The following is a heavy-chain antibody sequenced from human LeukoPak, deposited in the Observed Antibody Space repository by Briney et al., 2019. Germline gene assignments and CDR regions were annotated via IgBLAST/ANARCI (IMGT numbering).Heavy chain of an antibody. Sequence: PGGSLRLSCAASGFTFSSYWMSWVRQAPGKGLEWVANIKQDGSEKYYVDSVKGRFTISRDNAKNSLYLQMNSLRAEDTAVYYCARLNAVLLWFGRGYFDYWGQGTLVTVSS. CDR1: GFTFSSYW. D-gene: IGHD3-10*01. V-gene: IGHV3-7*01. CDR3: ARLNAVLLWFGRGYFDY. CDR2: IKQDGSEK. J-gene: IGHJ4*02.